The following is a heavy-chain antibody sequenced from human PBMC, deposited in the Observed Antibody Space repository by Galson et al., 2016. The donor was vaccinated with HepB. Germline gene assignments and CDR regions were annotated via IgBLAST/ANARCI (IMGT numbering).Heavy chain of an antibody. CDR1: RFIFRFPFRDYA. D-gene: IGHD3-10*01. V-gene: IGHV3-23*01. CDR2: VSGSGDST. CDR3: ARDRIIMLRGVTNWLDP. Sequence: SLRLSCAASRFIFRFPFRDYAMSWVRQAPGKGLEWVSVVSGSGDSTDYADSVKGRFIISRDNSRNTVYLQMNSLRAEDTAMYYCARDRIIMLRGVTNWLDPWGQGTLVTVSS. J-gene: IGHJ5*02.